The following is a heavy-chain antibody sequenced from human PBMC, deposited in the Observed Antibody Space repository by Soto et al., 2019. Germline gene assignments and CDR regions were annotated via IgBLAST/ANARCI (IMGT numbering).Heavy chain of an antibody. Sequence: QVQLVQSGAEVKKPGASVKVSCKTSGYPFTSYGINWVRQAPGQGPEWMGWISAYDDKTIYSQKFQGRVTLTADTSTTTAYMELRGLGSDDTAVYYCARDRLIAVTGLLRNWGQGTLDTVSS. D-gene: IGHD6-19*01. CDR2: ISAYDDKT. CDR3: ARDRLIAVTGLLRN. CDR1: GYPFTSYG. J-gene: IGHJ4*02. V-gene: IGHV1-18*01.